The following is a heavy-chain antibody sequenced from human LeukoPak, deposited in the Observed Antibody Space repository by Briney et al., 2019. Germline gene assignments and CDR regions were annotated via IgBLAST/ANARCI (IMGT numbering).Heavy chain of an antibody. Sequence: PGGSLRLSCAASGFTVSSNYMSWVRQAPGKGLEWVSVIYSGGSTYYADSVKGRFTISRDNSKNTLYLQMNSLRAEDTAVYYCATLSYGDYPDYWGQGTLVTVSS. CDR2: IYSGGST. CDR1: GFTVSSNY. D-gene: IGHD4-17*01. CDR3: ATLSYGDYPDY. V-gene: IGHV3-53*01. J-gene: IGHJ4*02.